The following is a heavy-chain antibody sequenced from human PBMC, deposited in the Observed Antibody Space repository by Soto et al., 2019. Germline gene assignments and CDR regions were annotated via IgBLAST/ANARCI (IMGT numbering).Heavy chain of an antibody. V-gene: IGHV2-5*02. CDR3: AQRLGQSGSSGDSGAYDL. Sequence: QITLKESGPTLVKPTQTLTLTCTFSGLSLSTSGVGVGWIRQPPGKALEWLALIYWDDAKRYSPSLKSRLTIIKDTSKSNVVLIMTNMDPGDTATYYCAQRLGQSGSSGDSGAYDLWGQGTMVTVSS. CDR2: IYWDDAK. CDR1: GLSLSTSGVG. J-gene: IGHJ3*01. D-gene: IGHD6-13*01.